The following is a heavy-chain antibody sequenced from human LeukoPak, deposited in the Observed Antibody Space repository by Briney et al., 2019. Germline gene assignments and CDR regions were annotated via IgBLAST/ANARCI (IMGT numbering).Heavy chain of an antibody. CDR3: ARDLVSGAYTFDF. V-gene: IGHV3-48*03. CDR2: IDTSGRTI. Sequence: PGASLRPSCSAPGFTFSTYEMNWVRQAAGKVLEWVSYIDTSGRTIYCADSVKGRFTISRAYFKTSLLLRMNSLRVEHTAVNYCARDLVSGAYTFDFWGQGTMVTVSS. D-gene: IGHD3-16*01. J-gene: IGHJ3*01. CDR1: GFTFSTYE.